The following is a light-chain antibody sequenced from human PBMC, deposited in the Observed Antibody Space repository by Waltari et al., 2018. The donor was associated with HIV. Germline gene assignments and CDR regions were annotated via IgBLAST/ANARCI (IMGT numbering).Light chain of an antibody. CDR2: DIS. CDR3: QQANIFPLT. Sequence: IRVTQSPSSVSASAGEAAPSTCRASQDVGNWLAWYQQKPGKAPELLIHDISTLQSGVPSRFSGSGSGTDFTLTISSLQPEDIATYYCQQANIFPLTFGGGTKVEIK. V-gene: IGKV1-12*01. CDR1: QDVGNW. J-gene: IGKJ4*01.